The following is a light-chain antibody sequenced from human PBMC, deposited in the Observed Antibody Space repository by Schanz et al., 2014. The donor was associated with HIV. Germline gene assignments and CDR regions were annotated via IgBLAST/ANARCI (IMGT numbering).Light chain of an antibody. V-gene: IGKV3-20*01. CDR2: GVS. CDR3: QQYGSSPWT. CDR1: QSVGTI. J-gene: IGKJ1*01. Sequence: EVVMTQSPATLSVSPGERATLSCRASQSVGTILAWYQQKPGQAPRLLISGVSSRATGIPDRFSGSGSGTDFTLTISSLEPEDFAIYYCQQYGSSPWTFGQGTKVEIK.